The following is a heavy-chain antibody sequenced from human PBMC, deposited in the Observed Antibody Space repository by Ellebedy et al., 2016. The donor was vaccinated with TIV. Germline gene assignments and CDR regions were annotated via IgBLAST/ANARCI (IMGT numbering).Heavy chain of an antibody. D-gene: IGHD5-12*01. Sequence: PGGSLRLSCAASGLTFSSRWMSWVRQAPGKGLEWVANMNQVGSEKYYVDSVKGRFTISRDNAQNSLYLHMNNLRAEDTAVYYCARDPNSPGDTGYGDYWGQGVVVTVST. J-gene: IGHJ4*02. V-gene: IGHV3-7*03. CDR3: ARDPNSPGDTGYGDY. CDR1: GLTFSSRW. CDR2: MNQVGSEK.